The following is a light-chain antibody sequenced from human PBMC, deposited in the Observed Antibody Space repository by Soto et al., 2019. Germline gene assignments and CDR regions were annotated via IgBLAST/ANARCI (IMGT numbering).Light chain of an antibody. V-gene: IGLV1-44*01. CDR1: MSNIGRNT. J-gene: IGLJ2*01. CDR2: KDN. Sequence: QSLLTQPPSTSGAPGQRVTIYCSGSMSNIGRNTVNWYQQLPGTAPKVLMYKDNRRPSGVPVRFSGSKSGTSASLAISGLQSEDEATYYCAAWDVGLEGPIFGGGTKLTVL. CDR3: AAWDVGLEGPI.